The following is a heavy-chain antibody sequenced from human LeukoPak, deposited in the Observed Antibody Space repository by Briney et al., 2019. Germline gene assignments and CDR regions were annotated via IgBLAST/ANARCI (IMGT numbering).Heavy chain of an antibody. CDR3: ARDTLTYSSSLYRQ. V-gene: IGHV1-18*01. CDR2: ISAYNGNT. CDR1: GYTFTSYG. J-gene: IGHJ4*02. Sequence: ASVKVSCKASGYTFTSYGISWVRQAPGQGLEWMGWISAYNGNTNYAQKLQGRVTMTTDTSTSTAYMELRSLRSDDTAVYYCARDTLTYSSSLYRQWGQGTLVTVSS. D-gene: IGHD6-13*01.